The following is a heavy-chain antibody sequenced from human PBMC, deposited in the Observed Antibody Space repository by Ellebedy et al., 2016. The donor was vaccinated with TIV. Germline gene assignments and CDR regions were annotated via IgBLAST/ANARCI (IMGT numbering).Heavy chain of an antibody. CDR1: GFTISRHW. D-gene: IGHD2-2*01. V-gene: IGHV3-7*01. CDR3: AKPSVGHCINAICYVFDD. Sequence: GESLKISCAASGFTISRHWMSWVRQGPGKGLEWVANINEDGGEKNFVDSVRGRFTISSDSSKNTLYLQMNSLGGEYTAVYYCAKPSVGHCINAICYVFDDWGQGTQVTVSS. CDR2: INEDGGEK. J-gene: IGHJ4*02.